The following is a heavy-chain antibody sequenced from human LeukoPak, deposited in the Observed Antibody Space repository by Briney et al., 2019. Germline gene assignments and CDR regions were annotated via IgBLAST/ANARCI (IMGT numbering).Heavy chain of an antibody. CDR3: TRGVSVATILIDY. CDR1: GFTFGDYA. D-gene: IGHD5-12*01. V-gene: IGHV3-49*04. Sequence: GGTLRLSCTASGFTFGDYAMSWVRQAPGKGLEWVGFIRSKAYGGTTEYAASVKGRFTISRDDSKSIAYLQMNSLKTEDTAVYNCTRGVSVATILIDYWGQGTLVTVSS. CDR2: IRSKAYGGTT. J-gene: IGHJ4*02.